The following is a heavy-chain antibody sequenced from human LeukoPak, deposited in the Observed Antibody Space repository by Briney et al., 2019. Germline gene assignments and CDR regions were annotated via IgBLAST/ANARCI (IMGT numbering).Heavy chain of an antibody. CDR3: ARVKWLDQINWFDT. Sequence: SQTLSLTCAISGDSFSSKSVAWNWIRQSPSRGLEWLVRTYYRSSLYNDYAASVNIRIIINADTSKNQFFLQLNSVTPEDTAVYYCARVKWLDQINWFDTWGQGTLVTVSS. J-gene: IGHJ5*02. D-gene: IGHD5-12*01. CDR2: TYYRSSLYN. V-gene: IGHV6-1*01. CDR1: GDSFSSKSVA.